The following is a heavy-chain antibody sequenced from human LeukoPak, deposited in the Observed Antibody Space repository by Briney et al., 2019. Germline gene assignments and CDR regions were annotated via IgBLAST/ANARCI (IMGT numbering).Heavy chain of an antibody. Sequence: GASVKVSCKAPGYTFTGYYMHWVRQAPGQGLEWMGRINPNSGGTNYAQKFQGRVTMTRDTSISTAYMELSRLRSDDTAVYYCARSGYGDYDWFDPWGQGTLVTVSS. CDR1: GYTFTGYY. J-gene: IGHJ5*02. CDR2: INPNSGGT. D-gene: IGHD4-17*01. V-gene: IGHV1-2*06. CDR3: ARSGYGDYDWFDP.